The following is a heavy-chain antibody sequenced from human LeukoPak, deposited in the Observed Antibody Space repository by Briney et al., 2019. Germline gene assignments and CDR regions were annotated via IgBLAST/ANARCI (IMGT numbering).Heavy chain of an antibody. V-gene: IGHV4-34*01. D-gene: IGHD1-7*01. CDR1: GGSFSGYY. CDR3: ARITTGTTKNYYYYYMDV. CDR2: INHSGST. J-gene: IGHJ6*03. Sequence: SETLSLTCAVYGGSFSGYYWSWIRQPPGKGLEWIGEINHSGSTNYNPSLKSRVTISVDTSKNQFSLKLSSVTAADTAVYYCARITTGTTKNYYYYYMDVWGKGTTVTVSS.